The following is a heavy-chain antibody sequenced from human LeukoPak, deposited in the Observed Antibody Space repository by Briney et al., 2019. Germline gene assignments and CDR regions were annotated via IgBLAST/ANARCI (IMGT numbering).Heavy chain of an antibody. Sequence: ASVKVSCKVSGYTLTELSMHWVRQAPGKGLEWMGCFDPEDGETIYAQKFQGRVTMTEDTSTDTAYMELSSLRSEDTAVYYCATDRTITIFGVVITYLDYWGQGTLVTVSS. D-gene: IGHD3-3*01. J-gene: IGHJ4*02. CDR1: GYTLTELS. CDR3: ATDRTITIFGVVITYLDY. V-gene: IGHV1-24*01. CDR2: FDPEDGET.